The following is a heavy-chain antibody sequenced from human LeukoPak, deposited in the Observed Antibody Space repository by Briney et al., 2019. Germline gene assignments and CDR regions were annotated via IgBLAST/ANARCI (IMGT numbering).Heavy chain of an antibody. CDR2: INPSGGST. CDR3: ARAGDYYGSGSYSNYFDY. Sequence: GASVKVSCKASGYTFTSYYMHWVRQAPGQGLEWMGIINPSGGSTSYAHKFQGRVTMTRDTSKSTVYMELSSLRSEDTAVYYCARAGDYYGSGSYSNYFDYWGQGTLVTVSS. V-gene: IGHV1-46*03. J-gene: IGHJ4*02. CDR1: GYTFTSYY. D-gene: IGHD3-10*01.